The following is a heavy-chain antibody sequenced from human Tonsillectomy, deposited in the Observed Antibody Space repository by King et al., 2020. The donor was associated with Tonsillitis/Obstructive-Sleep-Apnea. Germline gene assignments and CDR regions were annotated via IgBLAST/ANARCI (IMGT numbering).Heavy chain of an antibody. CDR3: ARDRGIAVFGVPSD. Sequence: VQLVESGGGSVQPGGSLRLSCGASGFTFSSYWMSWVRQAPGKGLEWVASIKQDGSEKYYLDSVKGRLTISRDNAQKSLFLQMNNLRAEDTAVYYCARDRGIAVFGVPSDWGQGTLVTVSS. V-gene: IGHV3-7*04. D-gene: IGHD3-3*01. CDR2: IKQDGSEK. CDR1: GFTFSSYW. J-gene: IGHJ4*02.